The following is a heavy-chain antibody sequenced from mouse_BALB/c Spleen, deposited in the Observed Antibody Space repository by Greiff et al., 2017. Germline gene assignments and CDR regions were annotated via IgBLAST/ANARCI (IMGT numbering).Heavy chain of an antibody. V-gene: IGHV5-9-4*01. J-gene: IGHJ3*01. CDR1: GFTFSSYA. Sequence: EVQLVESGGGLVKPGGSLKLSCAASGFTFSSYAMSWVRQSPEKRLEWVAEISSGGSYTYYPDTVTGRFTISRDNAKNTLYMEMSSLRSEDTAMYYCETYYRYEVPAYWGQGTLVTVSA. CDR2: ISSGGSYT. CDR3: ETYYRYEVPAY. D-gene: IGHD2-14*01.